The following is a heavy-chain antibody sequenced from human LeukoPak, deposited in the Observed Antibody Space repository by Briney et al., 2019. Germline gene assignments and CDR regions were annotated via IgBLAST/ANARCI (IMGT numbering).Heavy chain of an antibody. D-gene: IGHD2-15*01. CDR1: GFTFSTYW. CDR2: ISGDGSAT. Sequence: GGSLRLSCAASGFTFSTYWMHWVRHAPGKGLVWVSRISGDGSATIYADSVKGRFTISRDNAKNSLYLQMNSLRAEDTAVYYCARDVGYCSGGSCYLNWFDPWGQGTLVTVSS. CDR3: ARDVGYCSGGSCYLNWFDP. J-gene: IGHJ5*02. V-gene: IGHV3-74*01.